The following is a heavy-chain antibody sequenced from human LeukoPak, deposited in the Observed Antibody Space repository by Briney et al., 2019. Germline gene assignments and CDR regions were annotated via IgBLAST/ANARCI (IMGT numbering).Heavy chain of an antibody. CDR2: MYYSGNT. CDR3: ARQGDDYGGTWGFDY. CDR1: GGSISSSTYY. J-gene: IGHJ4*02. D-gene: IGHD4-23*01. Sequence: SETLSLTCTVSGGSISSSTYYWGWIRQPPGKGLDWFGSMYYSGNTYYNPSLKRRITIAVATSKHQFSLKLNSVTAADTAVYYCARQGDDYGGTWGFDYWGQGTLVTVSS. V-gene: IGHV4-39*01.